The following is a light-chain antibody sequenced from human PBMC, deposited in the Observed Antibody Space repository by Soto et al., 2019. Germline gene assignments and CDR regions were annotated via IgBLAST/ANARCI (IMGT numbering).Light chain of an antibody. Sequence: EIVLTQSPGTLSLSPGERATLSCRASQSVSSSYLAWYQQKPAQAPRLLIYGASSWATGIPDRFSGSGSGTDFTLTISRLEPEDFAVYYCQQYGSSPYTFGQGTKLEIK. CDR3: QQYGSSPYT. V-gene: IGKV3-20*01. J-gene: IGKJ2*01. CDR1: QSVSSSY. CDR2: GAS.